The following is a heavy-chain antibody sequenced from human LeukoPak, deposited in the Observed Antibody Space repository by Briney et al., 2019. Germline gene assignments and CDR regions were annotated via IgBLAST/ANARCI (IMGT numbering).Heavy chain of an antibody. CDR2: ISGSGNTK. CDR1: GFTFSSYE. CDR3: ARPPALNY. Sequence: GGSLRLSCAASGFTFSSYEMNWVRQAPGKGLEWVSYISGSGNTKYYADSVKGRFTISRDNAKNLLYLQMNSLRAEDTAVYYCARPPALNYWGQGTLVTVSS. J-gene: IGHJ4*02. D-gene: IGHD3-9*01. V-gene: IGHV3-48*03.